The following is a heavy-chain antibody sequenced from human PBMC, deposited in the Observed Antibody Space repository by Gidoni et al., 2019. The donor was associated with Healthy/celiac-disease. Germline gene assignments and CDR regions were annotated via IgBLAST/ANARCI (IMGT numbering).Heavy chain of an antibody. CDR3: ARDYDYYDSSGGYDY. Sequence: EVQLGECGGGLVKPGGSLRLCWAASGFTFGSYSMNWVSQAPGKGLEWVSSISSSSSYIYYADSVKGRFTISRDNAKNSLYLQMNSLRAEDTAVYYCARDYDYYDSSGGYDYWGQGTLVTVSS. V-gene: IGHV3-21*01. J-gene: IGHJ4*02. CDR2: ISSSSSYI. D-gene: IGHD3-22*01. CDR1: GFTFGSYS.